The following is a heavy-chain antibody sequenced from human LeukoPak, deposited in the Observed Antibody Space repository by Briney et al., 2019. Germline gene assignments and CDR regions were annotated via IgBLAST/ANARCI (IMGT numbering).Heavy chain of an antibody. CDR2: ITSSSSYK. CDR1: GFTFSSST. D-gene: IGHD3-3*01. J-gene: IGHJ6*02. V-gene: IGHV3-21*01. CDR3: AKAPSWRPTYYGMDV. Sequence: PGGSLRLSCAASGFTFSSSTMNWVRQAPGKGLEWVSSITSSSSYKYYADSVKGRFTISRDNAKNSLYLQMNSLRAEDTAVYYCAKAPSWRPTYYGMDVWGQGTTVTVSS.